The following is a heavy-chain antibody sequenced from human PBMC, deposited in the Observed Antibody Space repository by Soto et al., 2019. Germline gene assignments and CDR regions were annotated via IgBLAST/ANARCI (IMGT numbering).Heavy chain of an antibody. V-gene: IGHV1-18*01. Sequence: GASVKVSCKASGYTFDSHGISWVRQAPGQGLEWMGWISAYNGNTNFAQKFQDRVTLTTDTSTSTAYMELRSLRSDDTAVYYCARGYTYGYAPGYWGQGTLVTVSS. CDR3: ARGYTYGYAPGY. J-gene: IGHJ4*02. D-gene: IGHD5-18*01. CDR2: ISAYNGNT. CDR1: GYTFDSHG.